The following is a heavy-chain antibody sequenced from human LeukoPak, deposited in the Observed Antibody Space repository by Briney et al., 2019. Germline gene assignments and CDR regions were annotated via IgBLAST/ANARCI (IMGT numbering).Heavy chain of an antibody. D-gene: IGHD4-17*01. J-gene: IGHJ4*02. CDR3: AREDDYGDGPDY. CDR2: ISYDGSNK. V-gene: IGHV3-30*04. CDR1: GFTFSTYS. Sequence: GSLRLSCAASGFTFSTYSMHWVRQAPGKGLEWVAIISYDGSNKYYADSVKGRFTISRDNSKNTLYLQMNSLRAEDTAVYYCAREDDYGDGPDYWGQGTLVTVSS.